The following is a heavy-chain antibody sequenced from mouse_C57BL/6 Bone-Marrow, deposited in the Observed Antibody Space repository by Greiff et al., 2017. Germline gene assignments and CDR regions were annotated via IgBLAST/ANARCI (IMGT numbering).Heavy chain of an antibody. Sequence: QVQLQQPGAELVKPGASVKLSCKASGYTFTSYWMHWVKQRPGQGLEWIGMIHPNSGSTNYNEKFKSKATLTVDKSSSTAYMQLSSLTSEDSAVXYCARRSTVVAPYAMDYWGQGTSVTVSS. V-gene: IGHV1-64*01. CDR1: GYTFTSYW. D-gene: IGHD1-1*01. J-gene: IGHJ4*01. CDR3: ARRSTVVAPYAMDY. CDR2: IHPNSGST.